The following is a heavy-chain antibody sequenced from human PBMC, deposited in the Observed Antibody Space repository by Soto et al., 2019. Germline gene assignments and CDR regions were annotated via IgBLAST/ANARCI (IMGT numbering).Heavy chain of an antibody. V-gene: IGHV1-69*01. J-gene: IGHJ6*02. CDR3: ARERLAAANLGYYYYYGMDV. D-gene: IGHD6-13*01. CDR2: IIPIFGTA. CDR1: GGTFSSYA. Sequence: QVQLVQSGAEVKKPGSSVKVSCKASGGTFSSYAISWVRQAPGQGLEWMGWIIPIFGTANYAQKFQGRVTITADESTSTAYMELSSLRSEDTAVYYCARERLAAANLGYYYYYGMDVWGQGTTVTVSS.